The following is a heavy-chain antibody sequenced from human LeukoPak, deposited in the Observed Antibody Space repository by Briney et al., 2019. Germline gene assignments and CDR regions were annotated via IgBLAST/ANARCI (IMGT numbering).Heavy chain of an antibody. V-gene: IGHV6-1*01. D-gene: IGHD1-26*01. CDR2: TYYRSKWYN. Sequence: SQTLSLTCAISGDSVSSNSAAWNWSRQSPSRDLEWLGRTYYRSKWYNDYAVSVKSRITINPDTSKNQFSLQLNSVTPEDTAVYYFARAFGRSGSRTYNWFDPWGQGTLVTVSS. CDR1: GDSVSSNSAA. CDR3: ARAFGRSGSRTYNWFDP. J-gene: IGHJ5*02.